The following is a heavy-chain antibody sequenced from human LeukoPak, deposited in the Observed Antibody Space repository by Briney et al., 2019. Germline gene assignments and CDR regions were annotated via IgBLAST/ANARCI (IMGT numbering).Heavy chain of an antibody. V-gene: IGHV1-8*01. D-gene: IGHD4-17*01. Sequence: ASVKVSCKASGYTFTSYDINWVRQATGQGLEWMGWMNPNSGNTGYAQKFQGRVTMTRNTSISTAYMELSSLRSEDTAVYYRARGVRGGRSGDYSYYYYMDVWGKGTTVTVSS. J-gene: IGHJ6*03. CDR3: ARGVRGGRSGDYSYYYYMDV. CDR2: MNPNSGNT. CDR1: GYTFTSYD.